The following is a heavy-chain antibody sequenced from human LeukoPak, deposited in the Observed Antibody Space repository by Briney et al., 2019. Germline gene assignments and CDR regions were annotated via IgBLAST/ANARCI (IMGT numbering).Heavy chain of an antibody. CDR3: ARAATRSITIFGVVIIDWFDP. Sequence: PSQTLSLTCTVSGGSISSGGYYWSWIRQPPGKGLEWIGYIYHSGSTYYNPSLKSRVTISVDRSKNQFSLELSSVTAADTAVYYCARAATRSITIFGVVIIDWFDPWGQGTLVTVSS. V-gene: IGHV4-30-2*01. CDR2: IYHSGST. D-gene: IGHD3-3*01. CDR1: GGSISSGGYY. J-gene: IGHJ5*02.